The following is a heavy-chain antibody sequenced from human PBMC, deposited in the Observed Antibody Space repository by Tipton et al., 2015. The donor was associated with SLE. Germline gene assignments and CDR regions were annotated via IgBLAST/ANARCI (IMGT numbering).Heavy chain of an antibody. J-gene: IGHJ4*02. V-gene: IGHV3-72*01. CDR1: GFTVSSNY. Sequence: QLVQSGGGLVQPGGSLRLSCAASGFTVSSNYMDWVRLAPGKGLEWVGHTRRNGNSYSTLYAASVQGRFTISRDGASSLTYLQMNSLRTEDTAVYFCARDNWGSYDYWGQGALVTVSS. D-gene: IGHD7-27*01. CDR2: TRRNGNSYST. CDR3: ARDNWGSYDY.